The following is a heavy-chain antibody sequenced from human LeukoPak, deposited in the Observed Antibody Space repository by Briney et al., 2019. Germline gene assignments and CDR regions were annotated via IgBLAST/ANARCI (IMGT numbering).Heavy chain of an antibody. J-gene: IGHJ5*02. V-gene: IGHV1-18*01. Sequence: ASVKVSCKASGYSFTNYGITWVRQAPGLGLEWMGWINAFNGDRDHAQKFQGRVTMTTDTSTSTAYMELRSLRSDDTAVYYCAGDGSGTWSDPWGQGTLVTVSS. CDR1: GYSFTNYG. CDR2: INAFNGDR. D-gene: IGHD3-10*01. CDR3: AGDGSGTWSDP.